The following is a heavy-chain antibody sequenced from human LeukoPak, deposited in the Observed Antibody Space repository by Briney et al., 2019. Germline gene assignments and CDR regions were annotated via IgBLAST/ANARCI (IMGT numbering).Heavy chain of an antibody. CDR3: ASPVSVAGMADY. J-gene: IGHJ4*02. V-gene: IGHV3-74*01. CDR2: INSDGSST. Sequence: PGGSLRLSCAASRFTFSSYWMHWVRQARGRGLVWVSRINSDGSSTSYADSVKGRFTISRDNAKNTLYLQMNSLRAEDTAVYYCASPVSVAGMADYWGQGTLVTVSS. D-gene: IGHD6-19*01. CDR1: RFTFSSYW.